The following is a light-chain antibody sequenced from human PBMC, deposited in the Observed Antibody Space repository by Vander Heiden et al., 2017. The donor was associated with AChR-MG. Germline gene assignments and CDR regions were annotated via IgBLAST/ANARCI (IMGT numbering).Light chain of an antibody. CDR1: SSNIGSNT. Sequence: QSVLPQPPSASGTPGQRVTISCSCSSSNIGSNTVNWYQQLPGTAPKLLIYSNNQRPSGVPDRFSGTKSGTSASLAISGLQSEDEADYYCAAWDDSLNGPVFGGGTKLT. V-gene: IGLV1-44*01. J-gene: IGLJ2*01. CDR3: AAWDDSLNGPV. CDR2: SNN.